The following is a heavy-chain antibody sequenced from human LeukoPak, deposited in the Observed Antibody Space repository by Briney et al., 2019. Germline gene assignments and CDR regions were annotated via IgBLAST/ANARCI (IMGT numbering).Heavy chain of an antibody. D-gene: IGHD3-10*01. CDR1: GYTFTSYD. J-gene: IGHJ4*02. Sequence: ASVKVSCKASGYTFTSYDVHWVRQATGQGLEWMGWMNPNSGNTGYAQKFQGRVTMTRDTSISTAYMELNSLRSEDTAVYYCARLVVRGTTGDGGDCWGQGTLVTVSS. V-gene: IGHV1-8*01. CDR2: MNPNSGNT. CDR3: ARLVVRGTTGDGGDC.